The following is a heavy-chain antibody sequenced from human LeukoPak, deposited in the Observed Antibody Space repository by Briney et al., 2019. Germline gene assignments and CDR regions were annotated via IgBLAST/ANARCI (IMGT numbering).Heavy chain of an antibody. D-gene: IGHD5-12*01. Sequence: SETLSLTCTVSGYSISSGYYCGWIRQPAGKGLEWIGRIYTSGSTNYNPSLKSRVTISVDTSKNQFSLKLSSVTAADTAVYYCARDLGGYSGYDFRGAGAYNWFDPWGQGTLVTVSS. CDR2: IYTSGST. CDR3: ARDLGGYSGYDFRGAGAYNWFDP. CDR1: GYSISSGYY. V-gene: IGHV4-61*02. J-gene: IGHJ5*02.